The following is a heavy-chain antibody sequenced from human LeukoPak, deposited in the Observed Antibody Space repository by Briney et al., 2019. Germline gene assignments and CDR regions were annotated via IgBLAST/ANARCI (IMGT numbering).Heavy chain of an antibody. CDR1: GFTFSSYG. CDR2: IWYDGSNK. D-gene: IGHD6-13*01. V-gene: IGHV3-33*01. J-gene: IGHJ4*02. Sequence: GGSLRLSCAASGFTFSSYGMHWVRQAPGRGLEWVAVIWYDGSNKYYADSVKGRFTISRDNSKNTLYLQMNSLRAEDTAVYYCARGERIGAAGPFDYWGQGTLVTVSS. CDR3: ARGERIGAAGPFDY.